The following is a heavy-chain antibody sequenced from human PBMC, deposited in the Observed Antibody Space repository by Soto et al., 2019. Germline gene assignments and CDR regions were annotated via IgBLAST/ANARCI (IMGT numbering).Heavy chain of an antibody. Sequence: PGESLKISCKGSGYSFTSYWIGWVRQMPGKGLEWMGIIYPGDSDTRYSPSFQGQVTISADKSISTAYLQWSSLKASDTAMYYCALYPSGITIFEGFDYWGQGTLVTVSS. CDR2: IYPGDSDT. D-gene: IGHD3-3*01. CDR1: GYSFTSYW. J-gene: IGHJ4*02. V-gene: IGHV5-51*01. CDR3: ALYPSGITIFEGFDY.